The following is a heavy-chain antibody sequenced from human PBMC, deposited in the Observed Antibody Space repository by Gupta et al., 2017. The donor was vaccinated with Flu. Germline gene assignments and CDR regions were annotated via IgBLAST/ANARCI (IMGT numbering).Heavy chain of an antibody. V-gene: IGHV4-38-2*01. J-gene: IGHJ4*02. CDR2: IYHSGST. D-gene: IGHD6-13*01. CDR1: GYSISSGYY. CDR3: ATTAYSSSWTGTIET. Sequence: QVQLQESGPGLVTPSETLSLTCAVSGYSISSGYYWGWIRQPPGKRLEWIGSIYHSGSTYYNPSLKSRVTISVDTSKNQFSLKLSSVTAADTAVYYCATTAYSSSWTGTIETWGQGTLVTVSS.